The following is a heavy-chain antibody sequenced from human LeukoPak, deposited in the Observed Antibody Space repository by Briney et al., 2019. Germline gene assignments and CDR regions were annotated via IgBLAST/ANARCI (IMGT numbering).Heavy chain of an antibody. J-gene: IGHJ5*02. CDR2: IYYSGST. CDR1: GGSISSYY. V-gene: IGHV4-59*01. D-gene: IGHD6-13*01. Sequence: SETLSLTCTVSGGSISSYYWSWIRQPPGKGLEWIGYIYYSGSTNYNPSLKSRVTISVDTSKNQFSLKLSSVTAADTAVYYCAGGRLAAAGLFDPWGQGTLVTVSS. CDR3: AGGRLAAAGLFDP.